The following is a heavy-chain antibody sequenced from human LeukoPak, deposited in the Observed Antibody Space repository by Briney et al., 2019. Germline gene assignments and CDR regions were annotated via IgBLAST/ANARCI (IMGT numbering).Heavy chain of an antibody. V-gene: IGHV3-74*01. D-gene: IGHD3-10*01. J-gene: IGHJ4*02. CDR1: GFTFSSYW. CDR3: VRGGSNYGVIIYSRYFAY. CDR2: INSDGSST. Sequence: GGSLRLSCAASGFTFSSYWMHWVRQAPGKGLVWVSRINSDGSSTSYADSVKGRFTISRDNAKNTLYLQMNSLRAEDTAVYYCVRGGSNYGVIIYSRYFAYWGQGTLVTVSS.